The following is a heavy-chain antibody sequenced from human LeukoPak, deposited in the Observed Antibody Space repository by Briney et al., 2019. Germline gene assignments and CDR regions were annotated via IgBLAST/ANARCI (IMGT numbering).Heavy chain of an antibody. D-gene: IGHD6-13*01. V-gene: IGHV4-31*03. J-gene: IGHJ6*03. CDR2: IYYSGST. CDR1: GGSISSGGYY. Sequence: PSQTLSLTCTVSGGSISSGGYYWSWIRQHPGKGLEWIVYIYYSGSTYYNTSLKRRVTISVDTSKNQFSMKLSSVTAADTAVYYCARQRYSSSWANYYYMDVWGKGPTVTVSS. CDR3: ARQRYSSSWANYYYMDV.